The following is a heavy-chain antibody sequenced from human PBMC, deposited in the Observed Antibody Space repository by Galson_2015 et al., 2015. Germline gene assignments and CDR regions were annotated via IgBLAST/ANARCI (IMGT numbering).Heavy chain of an antibody. CDR1: GGTFSSYA. D-gene: IGHD2-2*01. J-gene: IGHJ5*02. V-gene: IGHV1-69*13. CDR3: AREYMPAAIGRAWFDP. Sequence: SVKVSCKASGGTFSSYAISWVRQAPGQGLEWMGGIIPIFGTANYAQKFQGRVTITADESTSTAYMELSSLRSEDTAVYYCAREYMPAAIGRAWFDPWGQGTLVTVSS. CDR2: IIPIFGTA.